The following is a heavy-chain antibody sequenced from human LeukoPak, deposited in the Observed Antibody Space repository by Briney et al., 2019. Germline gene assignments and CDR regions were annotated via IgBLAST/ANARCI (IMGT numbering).Heavy chain of an antibody. Sequence: GGSLRLSCTASGLTFSGSAMHWVRHASGKGLEWVGRIRSKANSYATTYAASVKGRFTISRDDSKSTAYLQMNSLKTEDTGVYYCTTTYYYDSSGYTLDYWGQGTLVTVSS. V-gene: IGHV3-73*01. CDR1: GLTFSGSA. CDR3: TTTYYYDSSGYTLDY. CDR2: IRSKANSYAT. D-gene: IGHD3-22*01. J-gene: IGHJ4*02.